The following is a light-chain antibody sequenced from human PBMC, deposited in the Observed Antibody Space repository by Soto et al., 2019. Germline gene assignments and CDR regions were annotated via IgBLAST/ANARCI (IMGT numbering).Light chain of an antibody. CDR1: QSVSSY. V-gene: IGKV3-11*01. J-gene: IGKJ1*01. CDR3: QQRSSWPWT. CDR2: DAA. Sequence: EFVLTQSPGTLSLSPGERATLSCRASQSVSSYLAWYQQKPGQAPRLLIYDAANRATGIPARIGGSGSGTDFTLTISSLEPEDFAVYYCQQRSSWPWTFGQGTKVDIK.